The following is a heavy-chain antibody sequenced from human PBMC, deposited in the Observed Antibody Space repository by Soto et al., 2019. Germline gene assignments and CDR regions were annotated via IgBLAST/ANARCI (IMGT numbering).Heavy chain of an antibody. J-gene: IGHJ6*03. CDR1: GGSISSSSYY. Sequence: SETLSLTCTVSGGSISSSSYYWGWIRQPPGKGLEWIGSIYYSGSTYYNPSLKSRVTISVDTSKNQFSLKLSSVTAADTAVYYCARHYADTVTASSYYYYYMDVWGKGTTVTVSS. D-gene: IGHD4-4*01. CDR3: ARHYADTVTASSYYYYYMDV. CDR2: IYYSGST. V-gene: IGHV4-39*01.